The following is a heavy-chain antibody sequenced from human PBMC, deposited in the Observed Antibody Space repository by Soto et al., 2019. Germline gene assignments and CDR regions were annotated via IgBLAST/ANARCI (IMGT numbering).Heavy chain of an antibody. CDR1: GGSISSSSYY. CDR2: IYYSGST. D-gene: IGHD6-19*01. V-gene: IGHV4-39*01. J-gene: IGHJ6*02. Sequence: SETLSLTCTVSGGSISSSSYYWGWIRQPPGKGLEWIGSIYYSGSTYYNPSLKSRVTISVDTSKNQFSLKLSSVTAADTAVYYCARLPGIAVAGRYRMDVWGQGTTVPGSS. CDR3: ARLPGIAVAGRYRMDV.